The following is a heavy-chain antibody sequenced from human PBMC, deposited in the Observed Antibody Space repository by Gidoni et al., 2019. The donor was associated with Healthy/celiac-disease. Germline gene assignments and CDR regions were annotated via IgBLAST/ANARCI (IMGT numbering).Heavy chain of an antibody. CDR2: ISYDGSNK. D-gene: IGHD1-26*01. CDR3: AKDGWEHMGGDAFDI. Sequence: QVQLVESGGGVVQPGRALRLSCAASGFTFSSYGMHWVRQAPGKGLDWVAVISYDGSNKYYADSVKGRFTISRDNSKNTLYLQMNSLRAEDTAVYYCAKDGWEHMGGDAFDIWGQGTMVTVSS. J-gene: IGHJ3*02. V-gene: IGHV3-30*18. CDR1: GFTFSSYG.